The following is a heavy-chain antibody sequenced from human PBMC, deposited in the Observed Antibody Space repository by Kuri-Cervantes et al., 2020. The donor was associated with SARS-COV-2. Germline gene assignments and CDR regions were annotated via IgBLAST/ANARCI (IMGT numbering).Heavy chain of an antibody. CDR1: GSTFSSYA. D-gene: IGHD4-11*01. CDR2: ISYDGSNK. Sequence: GGSLRLSCAAPGSTFSSYAMSWVRQAPGKGLEWVAVISYDGSNKYYADSVKGRFTVSRDNSKNTLYLQMNSLRAEDTAVYYCARDTVGGNWFDPWGQGTLVTVSS. V-gene: IGHV3-30*01. J-gene: IGHJ5*02. CDR3: ARDTVGGNWFDP.